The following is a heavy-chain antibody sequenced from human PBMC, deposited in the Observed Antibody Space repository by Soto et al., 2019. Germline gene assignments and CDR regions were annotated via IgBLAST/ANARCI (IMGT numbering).Heavy chain of an antibody. CDR2: IDPSGGST. CDR1: GYTFTNYY. J-gene: IGHJ4*02. Sequence: QVQLVQSGAEVKKPGASVKVSCKASGYTFTNYYMHWVRQAPGQGLEWMGIIDPSGGSTSYAQKFQGRVTMTRDTSTSTVYMEVSSLRSEDTAVYYCERSHNWRLGQNWGQGTLVTVSS. V-gene: IGHV1-46*01. D-gene: IGHD1-20*01. CDR3: ERSHNWRLGQN.